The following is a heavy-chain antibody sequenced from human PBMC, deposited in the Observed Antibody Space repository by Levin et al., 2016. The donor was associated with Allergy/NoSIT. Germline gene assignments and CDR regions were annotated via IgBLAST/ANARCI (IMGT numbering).Heavy chain of an antibody. CDR1: GYTFTSYA. J-gene: IGHJ6*02. V-gene: IGHV1-3*01. CDR3: ARTRRIVVVPAAMHHGGMDV. Sequence: ASVKVSCKASGYTFTSYAMHWVRQAPGQRLEWMGWINAGNGNTKYSQKFQGRVTITRDTSASTAYMELSSLRSEDTAVYYCARTRRIVVVPAAMHHGGMDVWGQGTTVTVSS. D-gene: IGHD2-2*01. CDR2: INAGNGNT.